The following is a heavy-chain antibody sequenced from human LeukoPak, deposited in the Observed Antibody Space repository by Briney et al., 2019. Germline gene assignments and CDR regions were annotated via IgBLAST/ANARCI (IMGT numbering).Heavy chain of an antibody. CDR2: ISGSGGST. D-gene: IGHD6-19*01. J-gene: IGHJ4*02. V-gene: IGHV3-23*01. CDR1: GFTFSTYA. Sequence: PGGSLRLSCAASGFTFSTYAMSWARLAPGKGLEWVSAISGSGGSTYSADSVKGRFTISRDNSKNTLYLQMNSLKAEDTAVYYCAKTRGWPYYFDYWGQGTLVTVSS. CDR3: AKTRGWPYYFDY.